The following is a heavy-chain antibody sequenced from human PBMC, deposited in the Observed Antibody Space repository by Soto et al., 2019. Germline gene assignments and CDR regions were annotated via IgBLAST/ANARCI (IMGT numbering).Heavy chain of an antibody. Sequence: QITLKESGPTLVRPTQTLTLTCALSGFSLSTSGVGVGWIRQPPGKALEWLAVIYWDDSKHYSPSLRSRLTITKDTSKSQVVLTMTNMDPMDTGTYYCAHKGPEDWPLDYWGQGTLVTVSS. V-gene: IGHV2-5*02. CDR1: GFSLSTSGVG. CDR2: IYWDDSK. CDR3: AHKGPEDWPLDY. J-gene: IGHJ4*02. D-gene: IGHD3-9*01.